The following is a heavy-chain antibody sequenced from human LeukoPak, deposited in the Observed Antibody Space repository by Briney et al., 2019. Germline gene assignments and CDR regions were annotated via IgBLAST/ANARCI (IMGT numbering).Heavy chain of an antibody. CDR1: GGSFSGYN. CDR3: ARGTCTEMSTIMGHFDC. D-gene: IGHD5-24*01. V-gene: IGHV4-34*01. CDR2: INHSGDT. Sequence: SSETLSLTCAVFGGSFSGYNWNWIRQPPGKGLEWIGEINHSGDTKYNPSLKSRVTISLDTSKNQFSLKLNSVTAADTAVYYCARGTCTEMSTIMGHFDCWGQGTLVTVSS. J-gene: IGHJ4*02.